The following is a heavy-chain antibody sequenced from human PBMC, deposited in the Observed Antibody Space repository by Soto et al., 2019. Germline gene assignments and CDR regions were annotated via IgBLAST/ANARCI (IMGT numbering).Heavy chain of an antibody. D-gene: IGHD3-9*01. Sequence: GGSLRLSCAASGFTFSSYAMSWVRQAPGKGLEWVSAISGSGGSTYYADSVKGRFTISRDNSKNMLYLQMNSLRAEDTAVYYCAKVLVRFGILTGYPDYWGQGTLVTVSS. CDR1: GFTFSSYA. CDR2: ISGSGGST. V-gene: IGHV3-23*01. CDR3: AKVLVRFGILTGYPDY. J-gene: IGHJ4*02.